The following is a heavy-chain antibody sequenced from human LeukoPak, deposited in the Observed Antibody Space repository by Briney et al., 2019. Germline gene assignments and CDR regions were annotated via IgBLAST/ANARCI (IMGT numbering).Heavy chain of an antibody. D-gene: IGHD3-10*01. CDR1: GGSISNSY. J-gene: IGHJ4*02. Sequence: SETLSLTCIVSGGSISNSYWRWIRQPPGKGVEWIGYIYYSGSGSTNYNPSLKSRITISVDTSKNHFSLKLSSVTAADTAVYYCARLRPSGMGGGFDYWGQGTLVTVSS. CDR2: IYYSGSGST. V-gene: IGHV4-59*01. CDR3: ARLRPSGMGGGFDY.